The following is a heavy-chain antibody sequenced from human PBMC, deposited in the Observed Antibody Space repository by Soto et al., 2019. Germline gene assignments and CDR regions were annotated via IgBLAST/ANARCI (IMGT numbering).Heavy chain of an antibody. CDR3: AGAKTTVFNWFDP. CDR2: ISWNSGSI. D-gene: IGHD4-17*01. CDR1: GFSFDDYA. Sequence: PGGSLRLSCAAAGFSFDDYAMHWVRQAPGKGLEWVSGISWNSGSIVYADSVKGRFTISRDNAKNSLYLQMNSLRDEDTALYYCAGAKTTVFNWFDPWGQGTLVTVSS. J-gene: IGHJ5*02. V-gene: IGHV3-9*01.